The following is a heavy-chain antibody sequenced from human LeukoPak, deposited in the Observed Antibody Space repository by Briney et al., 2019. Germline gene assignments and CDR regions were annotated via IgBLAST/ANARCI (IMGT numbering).Heavy chain of an antibody. D-gene: IGHD6-19*01. CDR3: ARVRLGRGLDY. CDR2: IHTSGST. J-gene: IGHJ4*02. V-gene: IGHV4-4*07. Sequence: SETLSLTCTVSGDSISSSYWGWIRQPAGKGLEWIGRIHTSGSTYYSPSLKSRVTMSVDTSTNQFSLKLSSVTAVDTAIYYCARVRLGRGLDYWGQGTLVTVSS. CDR1: GDSISSSY.